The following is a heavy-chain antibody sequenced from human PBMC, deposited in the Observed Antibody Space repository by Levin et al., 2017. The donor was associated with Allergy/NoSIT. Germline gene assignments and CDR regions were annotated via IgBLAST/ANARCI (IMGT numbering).Heavy chain of an antibody. J-gene: IGHJ4*02. V-gene: IGHV3-53*01. CDR1: GFTDNSTF. CDR3: ARDGPAAGGTES. Sequence: LSLTCAASGFTDNSTFMTWVRQAPGKGLDWVSVIYSDGSTYYADSVKGRFTVSRDNSKNTLYLQMNSLRAEDTAVYYCARDGPAAGGTESWGQGTLVTVSS. D-gene: IGHD6-13*01. CDR2: IYSDGST.